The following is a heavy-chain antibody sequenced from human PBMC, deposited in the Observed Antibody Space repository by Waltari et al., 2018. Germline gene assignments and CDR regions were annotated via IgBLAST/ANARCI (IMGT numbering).Heavy chain of an antibody. Sequence: QVQLQQWGAGLLKPSETLSLTCAVYGGSFSGYYWSWIRQPPGKGLEWIGEINHRGSTNSNPSLKSRVTISVDTSKNQFSLKLSSVTAADTAVYYCARQKFVRGYSRKYNWFDPWGQGTLVTVSS. D-gene: IGHD5-18*01. CDR1: GGSFSGYY. CDR3: ARQKFVRGYSRKYNWFDP. J-gene: IGHJ5*02. V-gene: IGHV4-34*01. CDR2: INHRGST.